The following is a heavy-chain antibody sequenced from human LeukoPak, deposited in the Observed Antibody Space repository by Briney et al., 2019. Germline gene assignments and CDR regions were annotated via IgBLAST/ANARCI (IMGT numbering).Heavy chain of an antibody. V-gene: IGHV1-69*13. J-gene: IGHJ3*02. CDR1: GGTFSSYA. CDR2: IIPIFGTA. Sequence: GASVKVSCKASGGTFSSYAISWVRQAPGQGLEWMGGIIPIFGTANYAQKFQGRVTITADESTSTAYMELSRLRSDDTAVYYCARVFYGDYVRAAFDIWGQGTMVTVSS. CDR3: ARVFYGDYVRAAFDI. D-gene: IGHD4-17*01.